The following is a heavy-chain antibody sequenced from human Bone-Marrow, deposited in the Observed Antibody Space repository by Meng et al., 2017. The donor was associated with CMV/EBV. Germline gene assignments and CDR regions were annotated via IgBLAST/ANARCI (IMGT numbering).Heavy chain of an antibody. V-gene: IGHV4-39*01. CDR3: ARHDRRSSWHFFDY. D-gene: IGHD6-13*01. J-gene: IGHJ4*02. Sequence: LRLSCTVSGGSTSNSPYYWGWIRQPPGKGLEWIGSLYYSGITYYNQTLKSRVSISVDTSKNQFSLKLSSVTAADMDIYYCARHDRRSSWHFFDYWGQGTLVTVSS. CDR1: GGSTSNSPYY. CDR2: LYYSGIT.